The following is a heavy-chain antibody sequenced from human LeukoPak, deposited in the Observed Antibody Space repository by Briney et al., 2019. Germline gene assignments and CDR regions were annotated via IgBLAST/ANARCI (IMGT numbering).Heavy chain of an antibody. V-gene: IGHV4-31*03. D-gene: IGHD3-9*01. CDR1: GDSISRGAYY. CDR3: ARDWGRYAI. J-gene: IGHJ3*02. CDR2: IYSSGST. Sequence: SETLSLTCTVSGDSISRGAYYWSWIRQHPRKGLEWIGKIYSSGSTYYNPSLKSRVLISTDTSKNQFSLKVRSVTAADTAVYFCARDWGRYAIWGQGTVVIVSS.